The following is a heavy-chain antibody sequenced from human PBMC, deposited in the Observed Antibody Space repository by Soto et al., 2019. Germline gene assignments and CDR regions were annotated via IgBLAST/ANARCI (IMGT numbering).Heavy chain of an antibody. V-gene: IGHV3-7*01. CDR3: ASVAI. CDR1: GFTFSNYW. J-gene: IGHJ4*02. Sequence: EVQLVESGGGLVQPGGSLRLSCAASGFTFSNYWMSWVRQAPGKGLEWVANIKQDGTEKNYVDSVRGRFNISRDNAKNSLDLQMNSLTAEDTAVYYCASVAIWGQGTLVTVSS. CDR2: IKQDGTEK. D-gene: IGHD5-12*01.